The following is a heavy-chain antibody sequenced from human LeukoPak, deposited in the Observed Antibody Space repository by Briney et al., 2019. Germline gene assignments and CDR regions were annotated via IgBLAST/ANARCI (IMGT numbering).Heavy chain of an antibody. Sequence: PSETLSLTCSVSGGSISDSHYYWGWVRQPPGKGLEWIVSINYSGSTYYNPSLKSRVTISVDTSKNQFSLNLNSLTAADTAVYYCTRLFDYWGQGTQVTVSS. CDR2: INYSGST. J-gene: IGHJ4*02. CDR3: TRLFDY. V-gene: IGHV4-39*01. CDR1: GGSISDSHYY.